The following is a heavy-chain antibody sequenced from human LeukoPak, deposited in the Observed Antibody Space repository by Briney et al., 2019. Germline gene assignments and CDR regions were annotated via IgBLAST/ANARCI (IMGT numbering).Heavy chain of an antibody. CDR1: GGSISSYY. CDR3: ARVPLGKYYYYGMDV. D-gene: IGHD3-10*01. CDR2: IYTSGST. J-gene: IGHJ6*02. V-gene: IGHV4-4*07. Sequence: SETLSLTCTVSGGSISSYYWSWIRQPAGRGLEWIGRIYTSGSTNYNPSLKSRVTMSVDTSKNQFSLKLTSVTAADTAVYYCARVPLGKYYYYGMDVWGQGTTVTVSS.